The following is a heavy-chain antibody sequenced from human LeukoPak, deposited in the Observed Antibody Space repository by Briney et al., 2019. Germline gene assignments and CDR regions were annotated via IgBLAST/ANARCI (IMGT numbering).Heavy chain of an antibody. J-gene: IGHJ4*02. V-gene: IGHV3-23*01. CDR1: EFPFSSYA. CDR2: ISGSGDYT. D-gene: IGHD4-17*01. Sequence: PGGSMRLSXAASEFPFSSYAMSWVRQAPGKGLEWVSVISGSGDYTDYADSVKGRFTISRDNSKNTLYLQMNSLRGKDTAVYYCAKADLFNYGRRGYYFDYWGQGTLVIVSS. CDR3: AKADLFNYGRRGYYFDY.